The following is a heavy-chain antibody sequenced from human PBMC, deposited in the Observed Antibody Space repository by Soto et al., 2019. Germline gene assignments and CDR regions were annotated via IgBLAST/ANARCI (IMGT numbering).Heavy chain of an antibody. V-gene: IGHV3-72*01. J-gene: IGHJ4*02. Sequence: EVQLVESGGGLVQPGGSLRLSCTASGFTFSDSYMDWVRQAPGKGLDWVGRVRNKANSYTTEYAASVKGRFTVSRDDSKNSLYLQMNSLKTEDTAVYYCFKGHLALDNWGPGTLVTVSS. CDR3: FKGHLALDN. CDR2: VRNKANSYTT. CDR1: GFTFSDSY.